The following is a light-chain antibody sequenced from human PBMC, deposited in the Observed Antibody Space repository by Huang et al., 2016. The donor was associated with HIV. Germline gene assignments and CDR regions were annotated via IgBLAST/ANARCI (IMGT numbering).Light chain of an antibody. Sequence: DVVMTQLPLSLPVALGQPASIFCKSSQSLVSIDGNTYLNWFQQRPGQPPRRLIYQVSNLDTGVPYRFSGSGSGTHFALRINRVEAEDVAIYYCMQGTHWPGTFGQGTKMEI. CDR3: MQGTHWPGT. J-gene: IGKJ1*01. CDR2: QVS. V-gene: IGKV2-30*01. CDR1: QSLVSIDGNTY.